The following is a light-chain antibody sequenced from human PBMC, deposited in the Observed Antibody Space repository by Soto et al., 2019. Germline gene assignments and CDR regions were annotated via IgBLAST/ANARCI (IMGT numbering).Light chain of an antibody. CDR2: DAS. V-gene: IGKV1-33*01. CDR3: QQYVHKIT. J-gene: IGKJ4*01. Sequence: DIQITQSPSSLSASVGDRVTITCQASKDISNHLHWYQQKPGKAPKLLIYDASNLETGVPSRFSGSGSGTDSTFTISSLQPDDIATYYCQQYVHKITFGGGTKVEIK. CDR1: KDISNH.